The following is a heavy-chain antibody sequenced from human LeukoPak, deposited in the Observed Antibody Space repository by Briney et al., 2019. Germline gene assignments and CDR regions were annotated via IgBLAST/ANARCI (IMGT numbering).Heavy chain of an antibody. CDR1: GFTFSSYG. CDR2: ISYDGSNK. D-gene: IGHD2-21*02. CDR3: ARDCGGDCYYDY. V-gene: IGHV3-30*03. J-gene: IGHJ4*02. Sequence: GGSLRLSCAASGFTFSSYGMHWVRQAPGKGLEWVAVISYDGSNKYYADSVKGRFTISRDNSKNTLYLQMNSLRAEDTAVYYCARDCGGDCYYDYWGQGTLVTVSS.